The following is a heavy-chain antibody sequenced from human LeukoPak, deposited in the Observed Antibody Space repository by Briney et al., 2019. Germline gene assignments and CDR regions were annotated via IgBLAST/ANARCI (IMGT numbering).Heavy chain of an antibody. CDR1: GGSISSSSYY. CDR2: IYYSGST. J-gene: IGHJ5*02. Sequence: TSETLSLTCIVSGGSISSSSYYWGWIRQPPGKGLEWIGSIYYSGSTYYNPSLKSRVTISVDTSKNQFSLKLSSVTAADTAVYYCARVSRRLELRLFKNRLTNWFDPWGQGTLVTVSS. V-gene: IGHV4-39*07. D-gene: IGHD1-7*01. CDR3: ARVSRRLELRLFKNRLTNWFDP.